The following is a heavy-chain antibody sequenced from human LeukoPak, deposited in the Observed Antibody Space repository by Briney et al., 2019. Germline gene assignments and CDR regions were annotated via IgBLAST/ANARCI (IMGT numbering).Heavy chain of an antibody. CDR3: ARDPATYNWNDVDYFDY. Sequence: ASVKVSCKASVYTFTSYGISWVRQAPGQGLEWMGWISDYNGNTNYPHKLQGRVTMTTDPSTSTAYMELRSMRSDDTAVYYCARDPATYNWNDVDYFDYWGQGTLVTVSS. J-gene: IGHJ4*02. V-gene: IGHV1-18*01. CDR2: ISDYNGNT. D-gene: IGHD1-1*01. CDR1: VYTFTSYG.